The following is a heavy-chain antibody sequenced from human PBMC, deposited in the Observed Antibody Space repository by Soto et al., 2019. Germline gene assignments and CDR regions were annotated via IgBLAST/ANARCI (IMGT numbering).Heavy chain of an antibody. V-gene: IGHV4-61*01. CDR2: IYYSGST. D-gene: IGHD3-22*01. CDR3: ARDVDSSGQGGSNWFDP. CDR1: GGSVSSGSYY. Sequence: PSETLSLTCTVSGGSVSSGSYYWSWIRQPPGKGLEWIRYIYYSGSTNYNPSLKSRVTISVDTSKNQFSLKLSSVTAADTAVYYCARDVDSSGQGGSNWFDPWGQGTLVTVSS. J-gene: IGHJ5*02.